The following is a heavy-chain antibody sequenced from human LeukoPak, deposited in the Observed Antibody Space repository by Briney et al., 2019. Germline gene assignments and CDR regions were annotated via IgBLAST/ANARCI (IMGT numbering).Heavy chain of an antibody. D-gene: IGHD3-10*01. V-gene: IGHV1-46*01. Sequence: ASVKVSCKASGYTFTSYYMHWVRQAPGQGLEWMGIINPSGGSTSYAQKFQGRVTMTRDTSTSTVYMELSSLRSEDTAVYYCARDTAMVRGVSSRNWFDPWGQGPWSPSPQ. J-gene: IGHJ5*02. CDR1: GYTFTSYY. CDR2: INPSGGST. CDR3: ARDTAMVRGVSSRNWFDP.